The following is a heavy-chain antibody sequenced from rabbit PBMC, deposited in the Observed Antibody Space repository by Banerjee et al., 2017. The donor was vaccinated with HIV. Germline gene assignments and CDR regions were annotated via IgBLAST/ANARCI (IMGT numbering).Heavy chain of an antibody. D-gene: IGHD4-1*01. V-gene: IGHV1S45*01. CDR1: GFTISNNYW. CDR3: AREYDSGWGAYFNL. CDR2: IYTSSGST. Sequence: QEQLVESRGGLVTPGGSLKLSCKASGFTISNNYWMNWVRQAPGKGLEWIACIYTSSGSTWYASWAKGRFTISKTSSTTVTLQMTSLTAADTATYFCAREYDSGWGAYFNLWGQGTLVTVS. J-gene: IGHJ4*01.